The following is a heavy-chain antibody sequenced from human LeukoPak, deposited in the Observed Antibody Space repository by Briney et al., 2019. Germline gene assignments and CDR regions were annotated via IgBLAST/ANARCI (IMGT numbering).Heavy chain of an antibody. CDR2: IYYSGST. V-gene: IGHV4-59*08. J-gene: IGHJ6*02. CDR1: GGSISSYY. D-gene: IGHD5-18*01. Sequence: KASETLSLTCTVSGGSISSYYWSWIRQPPGKGLEWIGYIYYSGSTNYNPSLKSRVTISVDTSMNQFSLRLSSVTAADTAVYYCARHVHIPGGGYRRAYDGMDVWGQGTTVTVSS. CDR3: ARHVHIPGGGYRRAYDGMDV.